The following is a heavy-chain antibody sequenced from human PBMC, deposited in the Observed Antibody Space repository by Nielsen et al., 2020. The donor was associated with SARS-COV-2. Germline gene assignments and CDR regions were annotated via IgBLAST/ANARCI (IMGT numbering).Heavy chain of an antibody. CDR1: GGSISSGDYY. CDR3: ARVAAELYYYGMDV. J-gene: IGHJ6*02. V-gene: IGHV4-30-4*01. D-gene: IGHD6-13*01. CDR2: IYYSGST. Sequence: SETLSLTCTVSGGSISSGDYYWSWIRQPPGKGLEWIGYIYYSGSTYYNPSLKSQVTISVDTSKNQFSLKLSSVTAADTAVYYCARVAAELYYYGMDVWVQGTTVTVSS.